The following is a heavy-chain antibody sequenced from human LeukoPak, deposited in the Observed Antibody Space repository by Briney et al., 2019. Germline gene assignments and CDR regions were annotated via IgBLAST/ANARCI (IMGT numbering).Heavy chain of an antibody. V-gene: IGHV3-11*03. D-gene: IGHD3-22*01. CDR2: ISSSSSYT. Sequence: GGALRLSCAASGFTFSDYYMSWLRQAPAKGLEWVSYISSSSSYTNYADSVKGRFTISRDNAKNSLYLQMNSLRAEDTAVYYCARLYYYDSSGSIRALDYWGQGTLVTVSS. CDR1: GFTFSDYY. J-gene: IGHJ4*02. CDR3: ARLYYYDSSGSIRALDY.